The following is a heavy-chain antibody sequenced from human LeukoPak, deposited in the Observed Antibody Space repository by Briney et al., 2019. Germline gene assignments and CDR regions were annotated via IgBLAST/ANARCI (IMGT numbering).Heavy chain of an antibody. Sequence: SETLSLTCTVSGGSISSSSYYWGWIRQPPGKGLEWIGSIYYSGSTYYNPSLKSRVTISVDTSKNQFSLKLSSVTAADTAVYYCARDQWILGTTWFDPWGQGTLVTVSS. CDR2: IYYSGST. CDR3: ARDQWILGTTWFDP. J-gene: IGHJ5*02. D-gene: IGHD5-18*01. CDR1: GGSISSSSYY. V-gene: IGHV4-39*07.